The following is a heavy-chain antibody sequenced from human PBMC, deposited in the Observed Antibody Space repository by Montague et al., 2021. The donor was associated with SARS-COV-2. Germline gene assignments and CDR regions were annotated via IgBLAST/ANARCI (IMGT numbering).Heavy chain of an antibody. CDR1: GGPISGSSYY. D-gene: IGHD3-16*02. J-gene: IGHJ4*02. CDR3: ARRECSYGWDD. Sequence: SETLSLTCTVTGGPISGSSYYWGWIRQSPGKGLEWIASVYYSGNTYYSPSLKSRLTISVDTSKNQFSLKLTSVTAADTALYYCARRECSYGWDDWGQGTLVTVSS. CDR2: VYYSGNT. V-gene: IGHV4-39*07.